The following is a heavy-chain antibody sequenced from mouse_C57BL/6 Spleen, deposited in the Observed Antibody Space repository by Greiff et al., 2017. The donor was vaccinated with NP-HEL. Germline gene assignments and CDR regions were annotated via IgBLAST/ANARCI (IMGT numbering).Heavy chain of an antibody. Sequence: VQLQQSDAELVKPGASVKISCKVSGYTFTDHTIHWMKQRPEQGLEWIGYIYTRDGSTKYNEKFKGKDTLTADKSSSTAYMQLNSLTAEDSAVYFCGRWEYYGYAMDYWGQGTSGTVSS. J-gene: IGHJ4*01. CDR1: GYTFTDHT. CDR2: IYTRDGST. V-gene: IGHV1-78*01. D-gene: IGHD1-1*01. CDR3: GRWEYYGYAMDY.